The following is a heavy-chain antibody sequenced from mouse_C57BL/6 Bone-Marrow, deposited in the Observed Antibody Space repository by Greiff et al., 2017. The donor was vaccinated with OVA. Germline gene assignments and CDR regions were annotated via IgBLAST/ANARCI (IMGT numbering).Heavy chain of an antibody. CDR3: ARRGLRWYFDV. Sequence: EVKLMESGGDLVKPGGSLKLSCAASGFTFSSYGMSWVRQTPDKRLEWVATISSGGSYTYYPDSVKGRFTISRDNAKNTLYLQMSSLKSEDTAMYYCARRGLRWYFDVWGTGTTVTVSS. CDR1: GFTFSSYG. V-gene: IGHV5-6*02. D-gene: IGHD3-1*01. CDR2: ISSGGSYT. J-gene: IGHJ1*03.